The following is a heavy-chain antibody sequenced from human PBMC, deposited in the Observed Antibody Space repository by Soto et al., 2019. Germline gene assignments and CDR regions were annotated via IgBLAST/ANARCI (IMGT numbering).Heavy chain of an antibody. CDR3: TTDHGSSCQLPFGCVLYYYYYYMDV. CDR1: GFTFSNAW. CDR2: IKSKTDGGTT. Sequence: GGSLRLSCAASGFTFSNAWMSWVRQAPGKGLEWVGRIKSKTDGGTTDYAAPVKGRFTISRDDSKNTLYLQMNSLKTEDTAVYYCTTDHGSSCQLPFGCVLYYYYYYMDVWGKGTTVTVSS. V-gene: IGHV3-15*01. J-gene: IGHJ6*03. D-gene: IGHD6-13*01.